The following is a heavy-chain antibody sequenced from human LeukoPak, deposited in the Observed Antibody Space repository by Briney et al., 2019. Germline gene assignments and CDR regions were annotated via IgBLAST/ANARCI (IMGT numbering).Heavy chain of an antibody. CDR1: GFTFSSYW. CDR3: ARDPSSYNYGSPR. Sequence: GGSLRLSCAASGFTFSSYWMHWVRQAPGKGLVWVSSISSSSSYIYYADSVKGRFTISRDNAKNSLYLQMNSLGAEDTAVYYCARDPSSYNYGSPRWGQGTLVTVSS. J-gene: IGHJ4*02. D-gene: IGHD5-18*01. V-gene: IGHV3-21*01. CDR2: ISSSSSYI.